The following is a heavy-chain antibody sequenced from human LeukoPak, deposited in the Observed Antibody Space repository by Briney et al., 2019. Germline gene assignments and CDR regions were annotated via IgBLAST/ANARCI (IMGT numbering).Heavy chain of an antibody. D-gene: IGHD2-2*02. CDR3: ARNPPYCTSTSCYNDY. J-gene: IGHJ4*02. V-gene: IGHV1-24*01. CDR2: FDPEDGET. Sequence: ASVKVSCKVSGYTLTELSMHWVRQAPGKGLEWMGGFDPEDGETIYAQKFQGRVTMTRDTSISTAYMELSGLTSDDTAVYYCARNPPYCTSTSCYNDYWGQGTLVTVSS. CDR1: GYTLTELS.